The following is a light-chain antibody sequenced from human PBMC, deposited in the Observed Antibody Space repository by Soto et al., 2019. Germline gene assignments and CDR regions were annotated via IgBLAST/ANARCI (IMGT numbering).Light chain of an antibody. V-gene: IGKV3-11*01. J-gene: IGKJ5*01. CDR2: DAS. CDR1: QSVSNRY. Sequence: EIVLTQCPGTLYLSPGERATLSCWASQSVSNRYLAWYQQKPGQAPRLLIYDASNRATGIPARFSGSGSGTDFTLTISSLEPEDSAVYYCQQRSNWPSITFGQGTRLEIK. CDR3: QQRSNWPSIT.